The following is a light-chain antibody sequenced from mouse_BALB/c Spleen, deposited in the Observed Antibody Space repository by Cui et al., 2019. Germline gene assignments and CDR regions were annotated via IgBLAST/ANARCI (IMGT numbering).Light chain of an antibody. CDR3: LQYDEIPRT. CDR1: QDINSY. V-gene: IGKV14-111*01. Sequence: DIKMTQSPSSMYASLGESVTITCKASQDINSYLSWFQQKPGKSPKTLIYRANRMVDGVPTRFSGSGYGQDYSLTISSLEYEDMGSYYCLQYDEIPRTFGGGTKLEIK. J-gene: IGKJ1*01. CDR2: RAN.